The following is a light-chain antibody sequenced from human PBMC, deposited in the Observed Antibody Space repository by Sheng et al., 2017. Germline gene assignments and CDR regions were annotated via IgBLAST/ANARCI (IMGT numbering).Light chain of an antibody. CDR1: NIGSKS. J-gene: IGLJ1*01. V-gene: IGLV3-21*04. Sequence: SYELTQPPSVSVAPGETATITCGGNNIGSKSVHWYQQKPGQAPVLAIYYDSGRPSGIPERFSGFNSGYTATLTISRVEAGDEADYYCQVWDSSSDHPFVLGTGTKVTVL. CDR2: YDS. CDR3: QVWDSSSDHPFV.